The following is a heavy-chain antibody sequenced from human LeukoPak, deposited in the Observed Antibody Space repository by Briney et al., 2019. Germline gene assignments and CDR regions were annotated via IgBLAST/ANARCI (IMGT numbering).Heavy chain of an antibody. CDR2: IIPIFGIA. CDR1: GGTFSSYA. V-gene: IGHV1-69*04. Sequence: SVKVSCKASGGTFSSYAISWVRQAPGQGPEWMGRIIPIFGIANYAQKFQGRVTITADKSTSTAYMELSSLRSEDTAVYYCAGEGWFDPWGQGTLVTVSS. J-gene: IGHJ5*02. CDR3: AGEGWFDP.